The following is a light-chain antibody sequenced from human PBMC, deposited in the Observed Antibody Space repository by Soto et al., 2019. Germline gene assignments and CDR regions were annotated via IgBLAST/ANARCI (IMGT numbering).Light chain of an antibody. Sequence: IGYLAWFQQKPGQAPRLLIYGARTRATGVPDRFSASGSGTDFSLTISRLEPEDFAVYYCQQYGTSPWTFGQGTKVDIK. V-gene: IGKV3-20*01. J-gene: IGKJ1*01. CDR2: GAR. CDR1: IGY. CDR3: QQYGTSPWT.